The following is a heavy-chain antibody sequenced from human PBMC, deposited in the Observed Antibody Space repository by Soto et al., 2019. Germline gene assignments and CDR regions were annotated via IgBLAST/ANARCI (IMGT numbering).Heavy chain of an antibody. Sequence: QVQLQESGPGLVKPSGTLSLTCAASSGSIFTTNWWSWVRQSPGRGLQWIGDIYHSGSPKYNPSLKSRVSISIDQSQARFFLNLTSVTAADTAVYYCARKPDVATAKVGGGYVFDVWGQGTRVTVSS. D-gene: IGHD3-16*01. CDR1: SGSIFTTNW. CDR2: IYHSGSP. V-gene: IGHV4-4*02. J-gene: IGHJ3*01. CDR3: ARKPDVATAKVGGGYVFDV.